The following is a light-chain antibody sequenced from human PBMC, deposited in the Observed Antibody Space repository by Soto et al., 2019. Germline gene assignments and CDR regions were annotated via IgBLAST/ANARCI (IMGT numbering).Light chain of an antibody. CDR3: QQYNNWPPIT. J-gene: IGKJ5*01. Sequence: EIVMTQSPATLSLSPGERATLSCRASQSVGKYLVWYQQKPGQAPRLLIYDASNRATGIPARFSGSGSGTDFTLTISSLEPEDLAVYYCQQYNNWPPITFGQGTRLEIK. CDR1: QSVGKY. CDR2: DAS. V-gene: IGKV3-11*01.